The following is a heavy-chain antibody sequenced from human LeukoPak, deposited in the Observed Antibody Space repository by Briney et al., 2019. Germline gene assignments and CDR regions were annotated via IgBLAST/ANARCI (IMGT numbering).Heavy chain of an antibody. CDR2: INSDGRST. D-gene: IGHD1-1*01. CDR1: GFTFSSYW. J-gene: IGHJ5*02. CDR3: ARDMATTNWFDP. V-gene: IGHV3-74*01. Sequence: GGSLRLSCAASGFTFSSYWMHWVRHAPGKGLVWVSYINSDGRSTSYADSVKGRFTISRDNAKNTLYLQMNSLRAEDTAVYYCARDMATTNWFDPWGQGTLVTVSS.